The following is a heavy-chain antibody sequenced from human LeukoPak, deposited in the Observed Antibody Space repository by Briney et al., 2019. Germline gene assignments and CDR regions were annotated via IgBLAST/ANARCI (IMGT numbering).Heavy chain of an antibody. V-gene: IGHV3-23*01. CDR2: ISGNGGST. CDR1: GFTLSDHY. CDR3: VKDCTNGVCYAFDI. D-gene: IGHD2-8*01. Sequence: GGSLRLSCAASGFTLSDHYMDWVRQAPGKGLEWVSAISGNGGSTYYADSVKGRFPISRDNSKNTLYLQMNSLRAEDTAVYYCVKDCTNGVCYAFDIWGQGTMVTVSS. J-gene: IGHJ3*02.